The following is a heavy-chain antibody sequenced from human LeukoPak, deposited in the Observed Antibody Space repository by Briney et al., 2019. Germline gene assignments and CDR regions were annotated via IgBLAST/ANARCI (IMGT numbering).Heavy chain of an antibody. CDR3: AKGSAAGTD. D-gene: IGHD6-13*01. V-gene: IGHV3-23*01. Sequence: GGSLRLSCAAPGFTFSSYAMSWVRQAPGEGLEWVSAISGSGGSTYYADSVKGRVTISRDNSKNTLYLQMNSLRDEDTAVYYCAKGSAAGTDWGQGTLVTVSS. CDR1: GFTFSSYA. CDR2: ISGSGGST. J-gene: IGHJ4*02.